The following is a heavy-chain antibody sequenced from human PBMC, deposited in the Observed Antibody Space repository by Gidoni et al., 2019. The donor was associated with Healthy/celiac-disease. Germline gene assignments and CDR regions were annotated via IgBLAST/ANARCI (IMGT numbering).Heavy chain of an antibody. J-gene: IGHJ5*02. V-gene: IGHV1-46*01. CDR2: INPSGGST. CDR1: GYTFTSYY. CDR3: ARARRLRPTIKYNWNYGGGDWFDP. Sequence: QVQLVQSGAEVKKPGASVKVSCKASGYTFTSYYMHWVRQAPGQGLEWMGIINPSGGSTSYAQKFQGRVTMTRDTSTSTVYMELSSLRSEDTAVYYCARARRLRPTIKYNWNYGGGDWFDPWGQGTLVTVSS. D-gene: IGHD1-7*01.